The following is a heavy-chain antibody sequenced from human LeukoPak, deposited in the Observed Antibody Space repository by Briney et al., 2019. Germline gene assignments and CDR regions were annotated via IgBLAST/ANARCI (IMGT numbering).Heavy chain of an antibody. Sequence: GESLQISCQGSGYGFTNYLIGWVRQMPGKGLEWMGIIFPTDSDTRYSPSFQGQVTISADRSISTAYLQWSSLKASDTAMYYCARRDGYGYYYFDYWGQGTLVTVSS. CDR1: GYGFTNYL. CDR3: ARRDGYGYYYFDY. J-gene: IGHJ4*02. CDR2: IFPTDSDT. V-gene: IGHV5-51*01. D-gene: IGHD5-24*01.